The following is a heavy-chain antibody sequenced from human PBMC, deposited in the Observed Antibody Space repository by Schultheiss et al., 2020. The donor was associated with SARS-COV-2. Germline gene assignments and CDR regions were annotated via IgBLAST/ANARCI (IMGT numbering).Heavy chain of an antibody. J-gene: IGHJ4*02. CDR1: GGSISSGGYF. D-gene: IGHD3-3*01. CDR2: ISYSGST. V-gene: IGHV4-31*03. CDR3: ARGLSDFWSGYHHFDY. Sequence: SETLSLTCTVSGGSISSGGYFWTWIRQRPGKGLEWIGYISYSGSTYYNPSLKSRVTISVDTSKNQFSLKLSSVTAADTAVYYCARGLSDFWSGYHHFDYWGQGTLVTVSS.